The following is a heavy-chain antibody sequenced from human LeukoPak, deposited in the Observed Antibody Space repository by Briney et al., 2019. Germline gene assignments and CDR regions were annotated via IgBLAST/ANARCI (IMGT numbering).Heavy chain of an antibody. CDR2: INWNGGST. V-gene: IGHV3-20*04. Sequence: GGSLRLSCVVSGFTFDDYGMSWVRQAPGKGLEWVSGINWNGGSTGYADSVKGRFTISRDNAKNSLYLQMNSLRAEDTAVYYCARDGTPIRCLQLVDAFDFWGKGTMVT. J-gene: IGHJ3*01. CDR3: ARDGTPIRCLQLVDAFDF. D-gene: IGHD5-24*01. CDR1: GFTFDDYG.